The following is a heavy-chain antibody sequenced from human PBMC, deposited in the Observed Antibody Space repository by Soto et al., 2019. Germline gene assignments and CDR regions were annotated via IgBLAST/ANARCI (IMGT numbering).Heavy chain of an antibody. CDR3: ARDGLTVALYGMDG. CDR1: GGTFSSYA. CDR2: IIPIFGTA. Sequence: QVQLVQSGAEVKMPGSSVKVSCKASGGTFSSYAISWVRQAPGQGLEWMGGIIPIFGTANYAQKFQGRVTTTADESTSTAYLELSSLRSDDTAVYYCARDGLTVALYGMDGWGQGTTVTVSS. V-gene: IGHV1-69*01. D-gene: IGHD2-21*02. J-gene: IGHJ6*02.